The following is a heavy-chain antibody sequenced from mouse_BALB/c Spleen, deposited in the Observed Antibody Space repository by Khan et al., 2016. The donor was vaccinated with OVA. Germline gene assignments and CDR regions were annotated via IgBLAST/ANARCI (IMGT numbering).Heavy chain of an antibody. J-gene: IGHJ4*01. Sequence: QLVQSGPGLVQPSQSLSITCTVSGFSLTNYGVHWIRQSPGRGLEWLGLIWSGGNTDYNAAFISRLTISKDNTKSQVFFKMNSLQADDTAIYYCARKRGVHYNMDFWGQGISVTVSS. V-gene: IGHV2-2*01. CDR1: GFSLTNYG. CDR2: IWSGGNT. CDR3: ARKRGVHYNMDF.